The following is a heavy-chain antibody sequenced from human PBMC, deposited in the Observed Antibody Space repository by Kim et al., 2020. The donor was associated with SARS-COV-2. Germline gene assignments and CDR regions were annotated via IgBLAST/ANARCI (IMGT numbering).Heavy chain of an antibody. V-gene: IGHV3-66*02. CDR2: IYSGGST. CDR1: GFTVSSNY. D-gene: IGHD3-9*01. CDR3: ARGPEYFDWLAVPDRHDY. J-gene: IGHJ4*02. Sequence: GGSLRLSCAASGFTVSSNYMSWVRQAPGKGLEWVSVIYSGGSTYYADSVKGRFTISRDNSKNTLYLQMNSLRAEDTAVYYCARGPEYFDWLAVPDRHDYWGQGTLVTVSS.